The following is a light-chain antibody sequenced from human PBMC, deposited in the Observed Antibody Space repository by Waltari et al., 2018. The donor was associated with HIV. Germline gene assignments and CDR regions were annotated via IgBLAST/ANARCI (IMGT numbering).Light chain of an antibody. CDR1: QVIGNY. J-gene: IGKJ1*01. CDR2: GAS. V-gene: IGKV1-16*02. CDR3: QQYHTYPWT. Sequence: DIQMTQSPSSLSASVGDRLTITCRASQVIGNYLAWFQQQPGKAPKSLIYGASILQSGVPSKFSGSGSGTDFTLTISSLQPEDFATYFCQQYHTYPWTFGQGTKVEIK.